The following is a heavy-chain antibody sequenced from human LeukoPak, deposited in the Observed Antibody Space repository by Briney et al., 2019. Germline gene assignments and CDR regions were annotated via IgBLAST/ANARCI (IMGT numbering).Heavy chain of an antibody. Sequence: PGGSLRLSCVASRITFSNYAVSWVRQAPDKGLDWVSVISGSGGSPDYTDSVKGRFTISRDNSKNTLYLQMNSLRAEDTAVYYCAKGGKTIMCPTSCYDYWGQGTLVTVSS. CDR2: ISGSGGSP. J-gene: IGHJ4*02. CDR1: RITFSNYA. V-gene: IGHV3-23*01. CDR3: AKGGKTIMCPTSCYDY. D-gene: IGHD2-2*01.